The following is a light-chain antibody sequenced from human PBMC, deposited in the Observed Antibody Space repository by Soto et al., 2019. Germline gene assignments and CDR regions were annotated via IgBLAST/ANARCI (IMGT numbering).Light chain of an antibody. CDR2: GAS. CDR1: QSVSSSY. J-gene: IGKJ4*01. Sequence: EIVLTQSPGTLSLSTGERATLSCRASQSVSSSYLARYQQKPGQAPRLLIYGASSRATGIPDRFSGSGSGTDFTLTISRLEPEDFAVYYCQQYGRSLTFGGGTKV. CDR3: QQYGRSLT. V-gene: IGKV3-20*01.